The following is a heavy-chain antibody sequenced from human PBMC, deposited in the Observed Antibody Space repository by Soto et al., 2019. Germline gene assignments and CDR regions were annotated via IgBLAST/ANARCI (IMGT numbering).Heavy chain of an antibody. J-gene: IGHJ5*02. CDR2: IGAYNGNT. V-gene: IGHV1-18*01. D-gene: IGHD2-2*01. Sequence: GLEWMGWIGAYNGNTNYAQKLQGRVTMTTDTSTSTAYMELRSLRSDDTAVYYCGRYLRPYIGVGPAAMAWGPWVQGTLVTVSS. CDR3: GRYLRPYIGVGPAAMAWGP.